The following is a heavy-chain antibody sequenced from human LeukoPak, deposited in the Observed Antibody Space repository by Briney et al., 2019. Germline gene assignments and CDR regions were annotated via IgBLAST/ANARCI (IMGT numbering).Heavy chain of an antibody. CDR3: ARYLRIEGKYYFDY. CDR1: GGSISSYY. CDR2: ISNSGST. V-gene: IGHV4-59*01. J-gene: IGHJ4*02. Sequence: PSETLSLTCTVSGGSISSYYWSWIRQPPGKGLEWIGYISNSGSTNYNPSLKSRLTMSVDTSKNQFSLKLTSVTAADTAIYYCARYLRIEGKYYFDYWGQGTLLTVAS. D-gene: IGHD1-26*01.